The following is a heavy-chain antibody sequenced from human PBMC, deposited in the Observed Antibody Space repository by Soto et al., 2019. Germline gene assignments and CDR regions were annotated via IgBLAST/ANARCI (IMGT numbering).Heavy chain of an antibody. Sequence: QVQLVQSGAEVKKPGASVKVSCKASGYSFTSYAMHWVRQAPGQRLEWLGYIKAGSDNTEYSQKFQDRVTITRDTSASTAYMELSSLRSEDTAVYFCAKYGSGSYSFDYWGQGTLVTVSS. D-gene: IGHD3-10*01. V-gene: IGHV1-3*01. CDR1: GYSFTSYA. CDR2: IKAGSDNT. J-gene: IGHJ4*02. CDR3: AKYGSGSYSFDY.